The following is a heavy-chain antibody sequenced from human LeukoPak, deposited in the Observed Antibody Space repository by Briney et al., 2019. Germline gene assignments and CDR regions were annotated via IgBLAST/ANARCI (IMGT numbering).Heavy chain of an antibody. J-gene: IGHJ4*02. CDR3: ARDREMATIEYYFDY. CDR1: GFTFSSYA. V-gene: IGHV3-30-3*01. CDR2: ISYDGSNK. D-gene: IGHD5-24*01. Sequence: GGSLRLSCAASGFTFSSYAMHWVRQAPGKGLEWVAVISYDGSNKYYADSVKGRFTISRDNSKNTLYLQMNSLRAEDTAVYYCARDREMATIEYYFDYWGQGTLVTVSS.